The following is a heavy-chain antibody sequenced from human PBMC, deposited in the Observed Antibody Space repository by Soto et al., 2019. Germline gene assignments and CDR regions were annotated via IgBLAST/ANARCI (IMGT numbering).Heavy chain of an antibody. CDR2: ISYDGSNK. J-gene: IGHJ3*02. D-gene: IGHD3-22*01. V-gene: IGHV3-30-3*01. CDR3: VRVAIVVVIEKDDAFDI. CDR1: GFTFSSYA. Sequence: QVQLVESGGGVVQPGRSLRLSSAASGFTFSSYAMHWVRKAPGKGLEWVAVISYDGSNKYYADSVKGRFTISRYNTKNTLSWQMNSLRAADTAVKYCVRVAIVVVIEKDDAFDIWGQGTMVTVSS.